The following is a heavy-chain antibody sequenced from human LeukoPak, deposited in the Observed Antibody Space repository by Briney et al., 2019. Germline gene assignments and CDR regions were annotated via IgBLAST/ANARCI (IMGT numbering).Heavy chain of an antibody. Sequence: GRSLRLSCAASGFTFDDYAMHWVRQAPGKGLEWVSGISWNSGSIGYADSVKGRFTISRDNAKNSLYLQMNSLRAEDTALYYCAKDRGYSYGQLIDYWGQGTLVTVSS. CDR1: GFTFDDYA. V-gene: IGHV3-9*01. D-gene: IGHD5-18*01. CDR3: AKDRGYSYGQLIDY. CDR2: ISWNSGSI. J-gene: IGHJ4*02.